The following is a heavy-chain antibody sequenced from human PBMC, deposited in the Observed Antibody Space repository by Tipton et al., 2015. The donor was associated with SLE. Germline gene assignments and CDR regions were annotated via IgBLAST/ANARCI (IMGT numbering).Heavy chain of an antibody. CDR3: ARLLQQLPTGGGWFDP. V-gene: IGHV4-4*07. J-gene: IGHJ5*02. CDR2: VYSSGST. CDR1: GGSISGYY. D-gene: IGHD6-13*01. Sequence: TLSLTCTVSGGSISGYYWSWIRQPAGKGLEWIGRVYSSGSTIYNPSIKSRITLSLDTSKNQFSLKLSSVTAADTAVYYCARLLQQLPTGGGWFDPWGQGTLVTVSS.